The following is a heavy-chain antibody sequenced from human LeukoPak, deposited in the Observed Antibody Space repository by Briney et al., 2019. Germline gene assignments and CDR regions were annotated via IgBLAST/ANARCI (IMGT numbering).Heavy chain of an antibody. J-gene: IGHJ3*02. CDR1: GGSFGGYY. CDR2: INHSGST. Sequence: PSETLSLTCAVYGGSFGGYYWSWIRQPPGKGLEWIGEINHSGSTNYNPSLKSRVTISVDTSKNQFSLKLSSVTAADTAVYYCARVFGQYAFDIWGQGTMVTVSS. CDR3: ARVFGQYAFDI. V-gene: IGHV4-34*01. D-gene: IGHD3-10*01.